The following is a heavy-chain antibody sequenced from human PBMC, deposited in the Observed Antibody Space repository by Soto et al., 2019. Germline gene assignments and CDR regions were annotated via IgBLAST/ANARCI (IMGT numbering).Heavy chain of an antibody. D-gene: IGHD2-2*01. J-gene: IGHJ6*02. CDR2: ISAYNGNT. V-gene: IGHV1-18*01. Sequence: QVQLVQSGAEVKKPGASVKVSCKASGYTFTSYGISWVRQAPGQGLEWMGWISAYNGNTNYAQKLQGRVTMTTDTSTRTAYMELRSPRSDDTAVYYCAREGDIVVVPAAMFNYYYYGMDVWGQGTTVTVSS. CDR1: GYTFTSYG. CDR3: AREGDIVVVPAAMFNYYYYGMDV.